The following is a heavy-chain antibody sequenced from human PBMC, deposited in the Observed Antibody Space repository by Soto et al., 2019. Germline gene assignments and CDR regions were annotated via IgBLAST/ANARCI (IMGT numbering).Heavy chain of an antibody. CDR3: AKDPAPNGYFDY. D-gene: IGHD4-17*01. CDR2: INAANGNT. Sequence: ASVKVSCKTSGYILTSYAIHWVRQASGQRLEWMGWINAANGNTKYSQKFQGRVTITRDTSARTAYLELSSLRSEDTAVYYCAKDPAPNGYFDYWGQGTLVTVSS. V-gene: IGHV1-3*01. CDR1: GYILTSYA. J-gene: IGHJ4*02.